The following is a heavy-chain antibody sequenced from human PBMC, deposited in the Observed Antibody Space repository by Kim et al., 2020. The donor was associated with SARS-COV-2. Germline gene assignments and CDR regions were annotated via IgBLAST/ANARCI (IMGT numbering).Heavy chain of an antibody. Sequence: SVKVSCKASGGTFSSYTISWVRQAPGQGLEWMGRIIPILGIANYAQKFQGRVTITADKSTSTAYMELSSLRSEDTAVYYCAREGRDSSGYQRLGGMDVWGQGTTVTVSS. V-gene: IGHV1-69*04. J-gene: IGHJ6*02. CDR1: GGTFSSYT. CDR3: AREGRDSSGYQRLGGMDV. CDR2: IIPILGIA. D-gene: IGHD3-22*01.